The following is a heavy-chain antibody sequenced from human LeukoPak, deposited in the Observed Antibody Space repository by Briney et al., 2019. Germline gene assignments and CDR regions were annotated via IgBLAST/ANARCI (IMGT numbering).Heavy chain of an antibody. CDR2: ISSSSSYI. J-gene: IGHJ1*01. CDR1: GFTYSSYS. D-gene: IGHD1-26*01. Sequence: SGGSLRLSCAASGFTYSSYSMNWVRQAPGKGLEWVSSISSSSSYIYYADSVKGRFTISRDNAKNSLYLQMNSLRAEDTAVYYCARESGATTDFQHWGQGTLVTVSS. V-gene: IGHV3-21*01. CDR3: ARESGATTDFQH.